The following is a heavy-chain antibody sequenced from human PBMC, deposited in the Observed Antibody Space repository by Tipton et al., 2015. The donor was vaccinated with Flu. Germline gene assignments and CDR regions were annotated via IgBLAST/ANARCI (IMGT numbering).Heavy chain of an antibody. J-gene: IGHJ4*02. CDR2: IWYDGSNK. V-gene: IGHV3-33*01. CDR1: GFTFSSYG. D-gene: IGHD6-19*01. Sequence: CAASGFTFSSYGMHWVRQAPGKGLEWVAVIWYDGSNKYYADSVKGRFTISRDNSKNTLYLQMNSLRAEDTAVYYCAREKQWLVQAFDYWGQGTLVTVSS. CDR3: AREKQWLVQAFDY.